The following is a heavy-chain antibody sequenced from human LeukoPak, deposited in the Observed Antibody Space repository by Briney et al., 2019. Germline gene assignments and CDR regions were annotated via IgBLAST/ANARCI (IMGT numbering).Heavy chain of an antibody. Sequence: GGSLRLSCAASGFTFSSYWMHWVRQAPGKGLEWVSGISWNSGSIGYADSVKGRFTISRDNAKNSLYLQMNSLRAEDTALYYCAKGRVGATYFDYWGQGTLVTVSS. D-gene: IGHD1-26*01. CDR3: AKGRVGATYFDY. J-gene: IGHJ4*02. CDR1: GFTFSSYW. CDR2: ISWNSGSI. V-gene: IGHV3-9*01.